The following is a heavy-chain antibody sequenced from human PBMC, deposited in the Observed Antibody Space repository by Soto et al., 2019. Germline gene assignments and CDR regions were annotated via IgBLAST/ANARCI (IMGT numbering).Heavy chain of an antibody. CDR1: SGSVSITNVF. J-gene: IGHJ4*02. V-gene: IGHV4-39*01. D-gene: IGHD3-16*01. CDR3: ARITGHHFDY. Sequence: SSETLSLTCTVSSGSVSITNVFWGWVRQTPRKTLEWIGSIDYSGTTFFNPSLGSRVTFSVDTSKNQFSLTLYSVTAADTAVYYCARITGHHFDYWGQGTLVTVSS. CDR2: IDYSGTT.